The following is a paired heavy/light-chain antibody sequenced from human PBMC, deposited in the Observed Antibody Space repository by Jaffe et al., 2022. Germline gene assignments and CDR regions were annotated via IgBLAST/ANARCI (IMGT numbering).Light chain of an antibody. CDR1: NIGSKS. Sequence: SYVLTQPPSVSVAPGQTARITCGGNNIGSKSVHWYQQKPGQAPVLVVYDDSDRPSGIPERFSGSNSGNTATLTISRVEAGDEADYYCQVWDSSSDLYVVFGGGTKLTVL. J-gene: IGLJ2*01. V-gene: IGLV3-21*02. CDR2: DDS. CDR3: QVWDSSSDLYVV.
Heavy chain of an antibody. Sequence: QVQLQQWGAGLLKPSETLSLTCAVYGGSFSGYYWSWIRQPPGKGLEWIGEINHSGSTNYNPSLKSRVTISVDTSKNQFSLKLSSVTAADTAVYYCARGPYYDYVWGSYRPRKDYYYYYMDVWGKGTTVTVSS. CDR3: ARGPYYDYVWGSYRPRKDYYYYYMDV. CDR1: GGSFSGYY. CDR2: INHSGST. J-gene: IGHJ6*03. D-gene: IGHD3-16*02. V-gene: IGHV4-34*01.